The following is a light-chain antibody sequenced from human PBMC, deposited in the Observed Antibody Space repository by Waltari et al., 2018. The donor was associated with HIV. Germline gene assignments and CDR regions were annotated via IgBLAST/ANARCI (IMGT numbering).Light chain of an antibody. CDR2: KDG. J-gene: IGLJ3*02. CDR3: QAWDSSSGGV. CDR1: RFESRS. V-gene: IGLV3-1*01. Sequence: SYDLTQPPSVSVSPAQPATIACSVARFESRSVCWYQQKPGQSPVLVIFKDGKRPAGIPERFSGSNSGNTATLTISGTQARDEADYYCQAWDSSSGGVFGGGTRLTVL.